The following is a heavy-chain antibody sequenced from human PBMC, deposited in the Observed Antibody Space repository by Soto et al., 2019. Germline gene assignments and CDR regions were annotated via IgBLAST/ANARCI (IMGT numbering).Heavy chain of an antibody. CDR3: ARWDRYYYYYYGMDV. V-gene: IGHV1-69*13. D-gene: IGHD1-26*01. J-gene: IGHJ6*02. CDR2: IIPIFGTA. Sequence: SVKVSCKASGGTFSSYAISWVRQAPGQGLEWMGGIIPIFGTANYAQKFQGRVTITADESTSTAYMELSSLRSEDTAVYYCARWDRYYYYYYGMDVWGQGTTVTVSS. CDR1: GGTFSSYA.